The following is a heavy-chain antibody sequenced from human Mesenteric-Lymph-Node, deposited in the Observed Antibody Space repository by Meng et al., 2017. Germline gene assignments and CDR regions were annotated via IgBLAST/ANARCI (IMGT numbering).Heavy chain of an antibody. Sequence: GGSLRLSCAASGFTFSSYSMNWVRQAPGKGLEWVSSISSSSSYIYYADSVKGRFTISRDNAKNSLYLQMNSLRVEDTALYYCTKSDSRGWHSKYWGQGTLVTVSS. CDR1: GFTFSSYS. J-gene: IGHJ4*02. V-gene: IGHV3-21*04. CDR2: ISSSSSYI. D-gene: IGHD6-19*01. CDR3: TKSDSRGWHSKY.